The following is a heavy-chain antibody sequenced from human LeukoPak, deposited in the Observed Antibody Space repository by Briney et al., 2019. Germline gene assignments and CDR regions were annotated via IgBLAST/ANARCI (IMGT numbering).Heavy chain of an antibody. D-gene: IGHD3-10*01. J-gene: IGHJ5*02. CDR3: AREVQLLWFGELLSWFDP. CDR2: IYYSGST. Sequence: PSETLSLTYTVSGGSISSYYWSWIRQPPGKGLEWIGYIYYSGSTNYNPSLKSRVTISVDTSKNQFSLKLSSVTAADTAVYYCAREVQLLWFGELLSWFDPWGQGTLVTVSS. V-gene: IGHV4-59*01. CDR1: GGSISSYY.